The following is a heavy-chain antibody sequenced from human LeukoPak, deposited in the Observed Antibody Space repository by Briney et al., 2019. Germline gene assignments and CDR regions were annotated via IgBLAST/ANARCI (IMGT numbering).Heavy chain of an antibody. V-gene: IGHV4-59*12. Sequence: SETLSLTCSVSDDSITMYYWTWIRQPPGKGLEWIGYVDHTGSTNFNPSLNGRVSISRDTTNNLFSLRLSSVTAADTAVYYCARCSILWFGEAFDYWGQGTLVTVSS. J-gene: IGHJ4*02. CDR1: DDSITMYY. CDR2: VDHTGST. CDR3: ARCSILWFGEAFDY. D-gene: IGHD3-10*01.